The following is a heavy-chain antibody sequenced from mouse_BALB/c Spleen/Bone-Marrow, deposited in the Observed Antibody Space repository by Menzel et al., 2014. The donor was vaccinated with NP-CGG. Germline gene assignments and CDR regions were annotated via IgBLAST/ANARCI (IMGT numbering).Heavy chain of an antibody. D-gene: IGHD1-1*01. Sequence: EEQLQETGGGLVQPGGSLKLSWAASGFTFSSYIMAWVRPTPEKKLEGVAYISNGGGSIYYPDTVKGRFTISRDNDKNTLYLQMSSLKSEDTVMYYCASHYYDSSPFAYWGQGTLVTVSA. CDR2: ISNGGGSI. CDR1: GFTFSSYI. J-gene: IGHJ3*01. CDR3: ASHYYDSSPFAY. V-gene: IGHV5-12-2*01.